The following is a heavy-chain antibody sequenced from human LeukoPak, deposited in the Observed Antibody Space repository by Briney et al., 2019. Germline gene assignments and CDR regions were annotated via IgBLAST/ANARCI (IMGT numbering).Heavy chain of an antibody. CDR1: GGSISSYY. Sequence: SETLSLTCTVSGGSISSYYWSWIRQPPGKGLEWIGYVYYSGTTDYNPSLRSRVTISVDTSNNQFSLRVSSVTAADTAVYYCARSSGAYRSFDYWGQGTLVPVSS. D-gene: IGHD1-26*01. CDR3: ARSSGAYRSFDY. J-gene: IGHJ4*02. CDR2: VYYSGTT. V-gene: IGHV4-59*01.